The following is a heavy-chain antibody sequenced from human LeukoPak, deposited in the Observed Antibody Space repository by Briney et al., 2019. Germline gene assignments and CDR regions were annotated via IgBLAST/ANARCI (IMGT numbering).Heavy chain of an antibody. J-gene: IGHJ3*02. V-gene: IGHV4-61*10. CDR1: GGSISSDSYY. Sequence: PSETLSLTCTVSGGSISSDSYYWSWIRQPAGKGLEWIGHIYASGSTNYNPSLKSRVTILVDTSKNQFSLKLSSVTAADTAVYYCARDYDSSGYYYGSAFDIWGQGTMVTVSS. D-gene: IGHD3-22*01. CDR3: ARDYDSSGYYYGSAFDI. CDR2: IYASGST.